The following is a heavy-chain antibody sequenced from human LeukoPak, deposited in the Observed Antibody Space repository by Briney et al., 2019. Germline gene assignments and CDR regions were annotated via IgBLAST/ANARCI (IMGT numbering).Heavy chain of an antibody. CDR1: GFTFDDYA. Sequence: PGGSLRLSCAASGFTFDDYAMHWVRQAPGKGLEWVPLISGDSTYYADSVKGRFTISRDNSKNSLYLQMNSLRTEDTALYYCAKSRATDFDYWGQGTLVTVSS. CDR3: AKSRATDFDY. V-gene: IGHV3-43*02. D-gene: IGHD1-26*01. J-gene: IGHJ4*02. CDR2: ISGDST.